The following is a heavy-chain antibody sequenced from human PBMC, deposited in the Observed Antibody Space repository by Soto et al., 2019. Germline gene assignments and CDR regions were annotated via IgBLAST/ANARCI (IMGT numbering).Heavy chain of an antibody. Sequence: GGSLRLSCAASGFTFSSYGMHWVRQAPGKGLEWVAVISYDGSNKYYADSVKGRFTISRDNSKNTLYLQMNSLRAEDTAVYYCAKVPDDGDYDGDVDYWGQGTLVTVSS. CDR1: GFTFSSYG. J-gene: IGHJ4*02. V-gene: IGHV3-30*18. D-gene: IGHD4-17*01. CDR2: ISYDGSNK. CDR3: AKVPDDGDYDGDVDY.